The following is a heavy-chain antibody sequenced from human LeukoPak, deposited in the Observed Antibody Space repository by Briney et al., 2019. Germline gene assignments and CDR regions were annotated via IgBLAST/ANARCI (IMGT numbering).Heavy chain of an antibody. CDR3: ARDHDYGPDY. Sequence: GASVKVSCKASGYTFTVHYMHWLRQAPGQGLEWMGWIKHDSGATNFAQNFRGRVTMTSDTSINTAYMELSSLTSDDTAMYYCARDHDYGPDYWGQGTLVTVSA. CDR2: IKHDSGAT. CDR1: GYTFTVHY. V-gene: IGHV1-2*02. J-gene: IGHJ4*02. D-gene: IGHD4/OR15-4a*01.